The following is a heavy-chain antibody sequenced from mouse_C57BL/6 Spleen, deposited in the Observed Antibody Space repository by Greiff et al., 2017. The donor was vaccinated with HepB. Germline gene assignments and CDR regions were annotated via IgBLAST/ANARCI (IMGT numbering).Heavy chain of an antibody. CDR2: IYPGSGST. CDR3: ARYEEYDYDVVGLYFEV. Sequence: QVQLQQSGAELVKPGASVKMSCKASGYTFTSYWITWVKQRPGQGLEWIGDIYPGSGSTNYNEKFKSKATLTVDTSSSTAYMQLSSLTSEDSAVYYCARYEEYDYDVVGLYFEVWGPGTTVTVSS. J-gene: IGHJ1*01. CDR1: GYTFTSYW. V-gene: IGHV1-55*01. D-gene: IGHD2-4*01.